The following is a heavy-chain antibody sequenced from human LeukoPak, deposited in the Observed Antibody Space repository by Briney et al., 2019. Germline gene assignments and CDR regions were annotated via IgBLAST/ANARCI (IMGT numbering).Heavy chain of an antibody. CDR3: AKGHSTSSFNYYLMDV. D-gene: IGHD6-6*01. Sequence: PGGSLRLSCAASGFTFSSYEMNWVRQAPGKGLEWVAAISDSADNTYYADSGKGRFTISRDDSKNTLFLQMNSLRAEDTAVYYCAKGHSTSSFNYYLMDVWGQGTTVTVSS. CDR2: ISDSADNT. J-gene: IGHJ6*01. V-gene: IGHV3-23*01. CDR1: GFTFSSYE.